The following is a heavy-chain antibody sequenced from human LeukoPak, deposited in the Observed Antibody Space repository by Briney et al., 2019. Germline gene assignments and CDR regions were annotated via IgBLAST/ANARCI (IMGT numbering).Heavy chain of an antibody. V-gene: IGHV3-21*01. D-gene: IGHD2-2*02. Sequence: GGSLRLSCAASGFTFSSYSMNWVRQAPGKGLEWVSSISSSSSYIYYADSVKGRFTISRDNAKNSLYLQMNSLRAEDTAVYYCARDGDIVVVPAAIRNYYYGMDVWGQGTTVTVSS. CDR2: ISSSSSYI. CDR1: GFTFSSYS. CDR3: ARDGDIVVVPAAIRNYYYGMDV. J-gene: IGHJ6*02.